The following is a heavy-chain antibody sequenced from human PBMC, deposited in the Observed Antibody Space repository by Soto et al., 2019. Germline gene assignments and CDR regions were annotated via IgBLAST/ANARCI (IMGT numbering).Heavy chain of an antibody. CDR3: AIYTTPFSYFDF. CDR2: MNPDSGKT. V-gene: IGHV1-8*01. J-gene: IGHJ4*02. CDR1: GYTFTNHD. Sequence: VQLVQSGAEVQKPGAPVRISCQTSGYTFTNHDINWVRQAPGQGLEWMGWMNPDSGKTEFASKFHARVSMTRNTSVTTAYFDLLTSEGTAIYFCAIYTTPFSYFDFWGQGTLVTVSS. D-gene: IGHD2-15*01.